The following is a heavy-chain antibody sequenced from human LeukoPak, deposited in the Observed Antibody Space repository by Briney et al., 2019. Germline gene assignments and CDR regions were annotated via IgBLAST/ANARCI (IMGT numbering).Heavy chain of an antibody. CDR1: GFTFSTYG. CDR3: ARDGDYRKGAAFDI. J-gene: IGHJ3*02. Sequence: GGSLRLSCAASGFTFSTYGFHWVRQAPGKGLDWVAVIWDDGSNIHYADSVKGRFTISRDNSKNTLYLQMNSLRVEDTAVYYCARDGDYRKGAAFDIWGQGTMATVSS. D-gene: IGHD4-17*01. V-gene: IGHV3-33*01. CDR2: IWDDGSNI.